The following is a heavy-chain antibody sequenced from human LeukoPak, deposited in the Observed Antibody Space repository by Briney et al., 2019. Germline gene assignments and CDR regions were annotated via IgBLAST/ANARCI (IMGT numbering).Heavy chain of an antibody. CDR2: ISPDNGNT. CDR1: GYTFTTYG. J-gene: IGHJ4*02. D-gene: IGHD4-17*01. CDR3: ARDGPVTTESDY. V-gene: IGHV1-18*01. Sequence: ASVKVSCKASGYTFTTYGITWVRQAPGQGLEWVGWISPDNGNTNYAQKFQGRVTMTRDTSISTAYLDLSSLRSGDTAVYYCARDGPVTTESDYWGQGTLVTVSS.